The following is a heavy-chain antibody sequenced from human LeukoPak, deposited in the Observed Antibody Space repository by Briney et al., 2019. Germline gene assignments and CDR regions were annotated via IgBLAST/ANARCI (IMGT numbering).Heavy chain of an antibody. D-gene: IGHD2-21*02. CDR1: GGSISSGSYY. Sequence: PSETLSLTCTVSGGSISSGSYYWSWIRQPAGKGLEWIGRIYTSGSTNYNPSLKSRVTISVDTSKNQFSLKLSSVTAADTAVYYCARDSGSYCGGDCAYPTSHFVWFDPWGQGTLVTVSS. J-gene: IGHJ5*02. CDR2: IYTSGST. CDR3: ARDSGSYCGGDCAYPTSHFVWFDP. V-gene: IGHV4-61*02.